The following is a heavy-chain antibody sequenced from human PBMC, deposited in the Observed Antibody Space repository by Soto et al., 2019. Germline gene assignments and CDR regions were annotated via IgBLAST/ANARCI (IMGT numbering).Heavy chain of an antibody. J-gene: IGHJ4*02. CDR3: ARDKITGLFDY. Sequence: SETLSLTCTVSGGSISSYYWSWVRQPPGKGLEWIGYIYYSGSTNYNPSLKSRVTISVDTSKNQFSLKLSSVTAADTAVYYCARDKITGLFDYWGQGTLVTVSS. V-gene: IGHV4-59*01. D-gene: IGHD2-8*02. CDR1: GGSISSYY. CDR2: IYYSGST.